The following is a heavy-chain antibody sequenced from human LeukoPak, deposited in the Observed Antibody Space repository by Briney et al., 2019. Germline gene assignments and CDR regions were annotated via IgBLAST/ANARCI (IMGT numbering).Heavy chain of an antibody. Sequence: ASVKVSCKASGYTFTSYGISWVRQAPGQGLEWMEWISAYNGNTNYAQKLQGRVTMTTDTSTSTAYMELRSLRSDDTAVYYCARVIAYYYDSSGYYLDYWCQGTLVTVSS. CDR1: GYTFTSYG. CDR2: ISAYNGNT. J-gene: IGHJ4*02. V-gene: IGHV1-18*01. D-gene: IGHD3-22*01. CDR3: ARVIAYYYDSSGYYLDY.